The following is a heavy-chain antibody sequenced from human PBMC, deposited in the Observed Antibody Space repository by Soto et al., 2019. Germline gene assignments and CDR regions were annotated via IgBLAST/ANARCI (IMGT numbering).Heavy chain of an antibody. CDR3: ARARHRWELLSSLDY. V-gene: IGHV3-11*01. D-gene: IGHD1-26*01. J-gene: IGHJ4*02. Sequence: GGSLRLSXAASGFTFSDYYMSWIRQAPGKGLEWVSYISSSGSTIYYADSVKGRFTISRDNAKNSLYLQMNSLRAEDTAVYYCARARHRWELLSSLDYWGQGTLVTVS. CDR2: ISSSGSTI. CDR1: GFTFSDYY.